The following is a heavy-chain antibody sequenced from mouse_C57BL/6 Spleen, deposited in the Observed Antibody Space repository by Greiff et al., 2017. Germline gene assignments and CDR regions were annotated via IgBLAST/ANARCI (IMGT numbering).Heavy chain of an antibody. CDR2: ISYDGSN. CDR3: ARGGHMTTVVATDY. D-gene: IGHD1-1*01. CDR1: GYSITSGYY. V-gene: IGHV3-6*01. J-gene: IGHJ2*01. Sequence: EPGPGLVKPSQSLSLTCSVTGYSITSGYYWNWIRQFPGNKLEWMGYISYDGSNNYNPSLKNRISITRDTSENQFFLKLNSVTTEDTATYYGARGGHMTTVVATDYWGQGTTLTVSS.